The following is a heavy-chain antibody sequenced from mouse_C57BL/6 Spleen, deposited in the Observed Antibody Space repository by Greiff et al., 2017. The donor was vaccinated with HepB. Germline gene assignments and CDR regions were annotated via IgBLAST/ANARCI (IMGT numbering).Heavy chain of an antibody. CDR3: TSFYYGSRKAY. D-gene: IGHD1-1*01. CDR2: IDPENGDT. Sequence: VQLKESGAELVRPGASVKLSCTASGFNIKDDYMHWVKQRPEQGLEWIGWIDPENGDTEYASKFQGKATITADTSSNTAYLQLSSLTSEDTAVYYCTSFYYGSRKAYWGQGTLVTVSA. CDR1: GFNIKDDY. J-gene: IGHJ3*01. V-gene: IGHV14-4*01.